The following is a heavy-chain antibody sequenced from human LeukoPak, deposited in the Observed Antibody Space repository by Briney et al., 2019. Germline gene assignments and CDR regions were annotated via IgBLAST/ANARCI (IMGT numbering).Heavy chain of an antibody. Sequence: GGSLRLSCAASGFTFSSYEMNWVRQAPGKGLEWVSYISGGDTMYYADSVKGRFTISRDNAKNSLYLQMNSLRAEDTAVYYCASDELRTGAFDIWGQGTMVTVPS. CDR2: ISGGDTM. V-gene: IGHV3-48*03. D-gene: IGHD1-7*01. J-gene: IGHJ3*02. CDR1: GFTFSSYE. CDR3: ASDELRTGAFDI.